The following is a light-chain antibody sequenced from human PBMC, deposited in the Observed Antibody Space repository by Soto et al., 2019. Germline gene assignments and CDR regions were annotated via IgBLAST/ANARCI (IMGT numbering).Light chain of an antibody. V-gene: IGKV1-39*01. CDR1: QDISNY. J-gene: IGKJ2*01. CDR3: QQSYSTLFT. CDR2: AAS. Sequence: DIQMTQSPYSLSASVGDRVTITCQASQDISNYLNWYQQKPGRAPKLLIYAASSLQSGVPSRFSGSGSGTDFTLTISSLQPEDFATYYCQQSYSTLFTFGHGTKLVIQ.